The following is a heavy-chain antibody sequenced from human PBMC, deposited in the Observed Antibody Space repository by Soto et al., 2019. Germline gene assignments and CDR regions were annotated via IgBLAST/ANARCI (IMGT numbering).Heavy chain of an antibody. CDR1: GYTFNSHG. V-gene: IGHV1-18*04. CDR2: ISAYNGNT. CDR3: ARGMSTTWYEPRDF. D-gene: IGHD6-13*01. Sequence: ASVKVSCKASGYTFNSHGISWVRQAPGHGLEWMGWISAYNGNTNYAQKLQGRVIMTTDTSTSTAYMDLRSLRSDDTAVYYCARGMSTTWYEPRDFWGQGTLVTVSS. J-gene: IGHJ4*02.